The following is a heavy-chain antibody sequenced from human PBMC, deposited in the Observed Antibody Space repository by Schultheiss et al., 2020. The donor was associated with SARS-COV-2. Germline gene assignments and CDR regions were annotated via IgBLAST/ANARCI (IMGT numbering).Heavy chain of an antibody. D-gene: IGHD3-22*01. J-gene: IGHJ6*02. Sequence: SETLSLTCTVSGGSISSYYWSWIRQPAGKGLEWIGRIYYSGSTNYNPSLKSRVTISVDTSKNQFSLKLSSVTAADTAVYYCAKDPPYYYDSGTYRVDGMDVWGQGTTVTVSS. V-gene: IGHV4-4*07. CDR1: GGSISSYY. CDR2: IYYSGST. CDR3: AKDPPYYYDSGTYRVDGMDV.